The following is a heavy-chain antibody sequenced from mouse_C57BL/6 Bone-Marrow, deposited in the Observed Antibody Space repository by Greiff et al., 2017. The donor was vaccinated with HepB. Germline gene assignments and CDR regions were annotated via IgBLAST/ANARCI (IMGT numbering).Heavy chain of an antibody. CDR3: ARGRLLLWFAY. V-gene: IGHV1-50*01. CDR1: GYTFTSYW. CDR2: IDPSDSYT. Sequence: QVQLQQSGAELVKPGASVKLSCKASGYTFTSYWMQWVKQRPGQGLEWIGEIDPSDSYTNYNQKFKGKATLTVDTSSSTAYMQLSSLTSEDSAVYYCARGRLLLWFAYWGQGTLVTVSA. J-gene: IGHJ3*01. D-gene: IGHD2-13*01.